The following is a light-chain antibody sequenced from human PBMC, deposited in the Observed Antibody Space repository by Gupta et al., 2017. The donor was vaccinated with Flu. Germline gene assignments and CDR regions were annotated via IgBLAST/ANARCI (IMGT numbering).Light chain of an antibody. J-gene: IGKJ4*01. V-gene: IGKV1-33*01. CDR3: QQQDNLPLT. CDR2: DAS. CDR1: QDISNY. Sequence: DIQMTQSTSSLSASVGDRVTITCQASQDISNYLNWYQQKPGRAPKLLIYDASNLETGVPSRFSVSGSGTDFTFTISSPQPEDIATYYCQQQDNLPLTFGGGSKVDIK.